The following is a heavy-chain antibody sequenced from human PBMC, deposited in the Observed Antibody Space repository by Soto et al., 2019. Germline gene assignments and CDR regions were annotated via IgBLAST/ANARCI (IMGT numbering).Heavy chain of an antibody. CDR3: AKVPITDYIGAFEI. CDR1: GFRFSTYA. D-gene: IGHD4-4*01. Sequence: EVQLLESGGGLVQPGGSLRLSCAASGFRFSTYAMSLVRQAPGRGPEWVSGISHSGGSTYYADSVKGRFTIFRDYSHSALFLQIRSLRAEDRARLYCAKVPITDYIGAFEIWGQGTVVTVSS. J-gene: IGHJ3*02. CDR2: ISHSGGST. V-gene: IGHV3-23*01.